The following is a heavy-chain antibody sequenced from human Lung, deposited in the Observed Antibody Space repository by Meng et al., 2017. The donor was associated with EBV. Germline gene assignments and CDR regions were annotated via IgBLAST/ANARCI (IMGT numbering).Heavy chain of an antibody. J-gene: IGHJ4*02. CDR1: GYTFTGYQ. Sequence: VEAGQCGAEGQEPGAAVKVYCTAFGYTFTGYQMPWGRQAPGQGLEWMGRINPNSGGTNYAHKFQGWVTMTRDTSNSTAYMELSKLRSDDTAVYYCARDWEGSWAVFDYWGQGTLVTVSS. CDR3: ARDWEGSWAVFDY. CDR2: INPNSGGT. D-gene: IGHD6-13*01. V-gene: IGHV1-2*04.